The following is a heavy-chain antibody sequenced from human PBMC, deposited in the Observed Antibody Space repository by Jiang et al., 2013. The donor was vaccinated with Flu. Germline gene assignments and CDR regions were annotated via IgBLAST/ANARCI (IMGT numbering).Heavy chain of an antibody. Sequence: VQLVESGGGVVQPGRSLRLSCAASGFTFSSYAMHWVRQAPGKGLEWVAVISYDGSNKYYADSVKGRFTISRDNSKNTLYLQMNSLRAEDTAVYYCARDAIAADTFDYWGQGTLVTVSS. CDR1: GFTFSSYA. J-gene: IGHJ4*02. CDR3: ARDAIAADTFDY. D-gene: IGHD6-13*01. V-gene: IGHV3-30-3*01. CDR2: ISYDGSNK.